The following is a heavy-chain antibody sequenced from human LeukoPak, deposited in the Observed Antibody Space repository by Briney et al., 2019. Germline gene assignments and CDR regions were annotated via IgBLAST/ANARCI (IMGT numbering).Heavy chain of an antibody. J-gene: IGHJ3*02. CDR1: GYTFTGYY. CDR2: INPNSGGT. Sequence: ASVKVSCKASGYTFTGYYMHWVRQAPGQGLEWMGWINPNSGGTNYAQKFQGRVTMTRDTSTSTVYMELSSLRSEDTAVYYCVLADAFDIWGQGTMVTVSS. V-gene: IGHV1-2*02. CDR3: VLADAFDI.